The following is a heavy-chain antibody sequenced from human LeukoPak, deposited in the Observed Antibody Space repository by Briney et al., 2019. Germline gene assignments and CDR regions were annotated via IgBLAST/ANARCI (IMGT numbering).Heavy chain of an antibody. J-gene: IGHJ4*02. CDR1: GFTFSSYA. CDR2: IYSGGST. D-gene: IGHD5-18*01. Sequence: GGSLRLSCAASGFTFSSYAMSWVRQAPGKGLEWVSVIYSGGSTYYADSVKGRFTISRDNSKNTLYLQMNSLRAEDTAVYYCARARGYSYGLYYFDYWGQGTLVTVSS. V-gene: IGHV3-53*01. CDR3: ARARGYSYGLYYFDY.